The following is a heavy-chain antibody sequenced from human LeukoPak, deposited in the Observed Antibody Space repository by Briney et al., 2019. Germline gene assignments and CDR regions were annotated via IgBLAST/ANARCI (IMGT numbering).Heavy chain of an antibody. V-gene: IGHV3-7*01. J-gene: IGHJ5*02. CDR1: GFTFSSYW. CDR2: IKQDGSEK. Sequence: GGSLRLSCAASGFTFSSYWMSWVRQAPGKGLEWVANIKQDGSEKYYADSVKGRLTISRDNAKNSLYLQMNSLRAEDTAVYYCARDDCSSISCYHNWFDPWGQGTLVTVSS. CDR3: ARDDCSSISCYHNWFDP. D-gene: IGHD2-2*01.